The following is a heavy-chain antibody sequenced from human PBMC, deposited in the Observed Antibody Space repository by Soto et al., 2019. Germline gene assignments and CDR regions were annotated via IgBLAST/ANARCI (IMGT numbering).Heavy chain of an antibody. CDR2: VNPSGGST. J-gene: IGHJ1*01. CDR3: AREGNCSGGICYSEYFQR. Sequence: ASVKVSCKASGYVFTAYSMHWVRQAPGQGLEWMGVVNPSGGSTNYAQKFQGRITMTRDTSTSTVYMDLSSLTSEDTAVYYCAREGNCSGGICYSEYFQRWGQGTLVTV. CDR1: GYVFTAYS. D-gene: IGHD2-15*01. V-gene: IGHV1-46*01.